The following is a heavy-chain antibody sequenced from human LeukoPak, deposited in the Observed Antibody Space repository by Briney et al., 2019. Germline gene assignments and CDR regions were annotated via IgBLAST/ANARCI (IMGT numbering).Heavy chain of an antibody. Sequence: GGSLRLSCKASGFTFGDYAMSWVRQAPGEGLEWVSFIRNKAYGGTTEYAASVKGRFTISRDDSKSIAYLQMNSLKSEDTAVYYCTRYGTRPPGWFDPWGQGTLVTVSS. D-gene: IGHD1-1*01. CDR3: TRYGTRPPGWFDP. V-gene: IGHV3-49*04. J-gene: IGHJ5*02. CDR1: GFTFGDYA. CDR2: IRNKAYGGTT.